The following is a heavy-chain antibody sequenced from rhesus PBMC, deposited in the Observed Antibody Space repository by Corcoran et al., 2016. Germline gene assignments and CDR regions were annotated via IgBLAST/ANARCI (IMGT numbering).Heavy chain of an antibody. CDR1: GFTLSNSR. V-gene: IGHV3-30*02. Sequence: EVQLVESGAGLVQPGGSLRLSCAASGFTLSNSRTSWVRQGPGKGLEWVARIKRKADGETADYAASVKGRFTISRGDSKNTLYLQMNSLKTEDTAVYYCTTSLAGDYSGSYYLNSLDVWGRGVLVTVSS. J-gene: IGHJ5-2*02. D-gene: IGHD3-16*01. CDR3: TTSLAGDYSGSYYLNSLDV. CDR2: IKRKADGETA.